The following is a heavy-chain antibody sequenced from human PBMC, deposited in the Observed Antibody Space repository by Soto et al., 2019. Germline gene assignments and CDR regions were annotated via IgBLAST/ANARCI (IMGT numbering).Heavy chain of an antibody. D-gene: IGHD3-22*01. Sequence: PSETLSLTCTVSGGSISSGDYYWSWIRQPPGKGLVWIGYIYYTGSTYYNPSLKSRVSVSVAKSQNQFSLKLGSVTAADVAVYYCASLRRGNYYESSAAFDYWGQGTLVTVSS. J-gene: IGHJ4*02. V-gene: IGHV4-30-4*01. CDR2: IYYTGST. CDR1: GGSISSGDYY. CDR3: ASLRRGNYYESSAAFDY.